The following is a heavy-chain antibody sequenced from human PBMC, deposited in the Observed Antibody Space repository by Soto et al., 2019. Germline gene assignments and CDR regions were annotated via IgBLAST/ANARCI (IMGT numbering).Heavy chain of an antibody. Sequence: EVQLLESGGGLVQPGGSLRLSCAASGFTFSSYAMSWVRQAPGKGLEWVSAISGSGGSTYYADSVKGRFTISRDNSKNTLYLQMNRLRAEDTAVYYCASQMEIIAVAMNFDYWGQGTLVTVSS. CDR3: ASQMEIIAVAMNFDY. CDR2: ISGSGGST. CDR1: GFTFSSYA. V-gene: IGHV3-23*01. D-gene: IGHD6-19*01. J-gene: IGHJ4*02.